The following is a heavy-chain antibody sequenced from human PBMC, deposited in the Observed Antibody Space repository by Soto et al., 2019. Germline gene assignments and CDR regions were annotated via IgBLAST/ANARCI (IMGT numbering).Heavy chain of an antibody. V-gene: IGHV3-11*01. CDR1: GFDFGDYY. D-gene: IGHD3-10*01. J-gene: IGHJ4*02. CDR3: VRPYYISSWFPFDR. Sequence: GGSLRLSCTGSGFDFGDYYMSWIRQAPGKGLEWVSYIDSGDGTTYYTDSVKGRFTISRDNAKKTVYLQMSSLRVEDTALYYCVRPYYISSWFPFDRWGQGTLVTVSS. CDR2: IDSGDGTT.